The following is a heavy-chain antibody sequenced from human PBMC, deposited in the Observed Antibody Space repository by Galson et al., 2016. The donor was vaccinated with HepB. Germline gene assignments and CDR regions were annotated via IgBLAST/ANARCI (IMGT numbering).Heavy chain of an antibody. Sequence: SETLSLTCAVYGGSFSGYYWSWIRQPPGKGLEWIGEINHSGSTNYNPSLKSRVTISVDTSKNPFSLKLSSVIAADTAVYYCARGDNPDYGDYASAYYYMDVWGKGTTVTVSS. V-gene: IGHV4-34*01. J-gene: IGHJ6*03. CDR3: ARGDNPDYGDYASAYYYMDV. CDR1: GGSFSGYY. D-gene: IGHD4-17*01. CDR2: INHSGST.